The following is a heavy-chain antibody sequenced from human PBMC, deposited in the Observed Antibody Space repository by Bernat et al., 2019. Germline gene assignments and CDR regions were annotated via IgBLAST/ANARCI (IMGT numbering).Heavy chain of an antibody. CDR2: ISISSSYI. D-gene: IGHD2-2*03. Sequence: EVQLVESGGGLVKPGGSLRLSCAASGFTFSSYSMNWVRPAPGKGLEWVSAISISSSYIYYADSGKGRFTISRYNAKNSLYLQLHSLRAEDTAVYYCARVPMDIVVVPAAYVFDYGGQGTLGTVTS. CDR3: ARVPMDIVVVPAAYVFDY. J-gene: IGHJ4*02. V-gene: IGHV3-21*01. CDR1: GFTFSSYS.